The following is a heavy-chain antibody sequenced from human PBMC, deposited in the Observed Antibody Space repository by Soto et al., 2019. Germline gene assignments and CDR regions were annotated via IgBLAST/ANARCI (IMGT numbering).Heavy chain of an antibody. CDR1: RYTLTELS. Sequence: ASVKVSCKVSRYTLTELSMHWVRQAPGKGLEWMGGFDPEDGETIYAQKFQGRVTMTEDTSTDTAYMELSSLRSEDTAVYYCATPGQGYDYVWGSYRSHDAFDIWGQGTMVTVSS. D-gene: IGHD3-16*02. CDR3: ATPGQGYDYVWGSYRSHDAFDI. V-gene: IGHV1-24*01. J-gene: IGHJ3*02. CDR2: FDPEDGET.